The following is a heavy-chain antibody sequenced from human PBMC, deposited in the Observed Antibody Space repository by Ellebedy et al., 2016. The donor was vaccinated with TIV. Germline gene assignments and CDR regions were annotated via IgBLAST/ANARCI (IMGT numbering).Heavy chain of an antibody. J-gene: IGHJ5*02. D-gene: IGHD2-15*01. CDR3: SRAGRYCSDGRCSFWFDP. V-gene: IGHV3-49*03. Sequence: GESLKISXTASGFTFGDYTMTWFRQAPGKGLEWVGFIRDKVYGGTTEYAASVKGRFTVSRDDSKRIAYLQMNSLKTEDTAVYFCSRAGRYCSDGRCSFWFDPWGQGTLVTVSS. CDR1: GFTFGDYT. CDR2: IRDKVYGGTT.